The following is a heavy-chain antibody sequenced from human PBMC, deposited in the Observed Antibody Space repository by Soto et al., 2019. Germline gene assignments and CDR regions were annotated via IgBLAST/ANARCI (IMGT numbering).Heavy chain of an antibody. J-gene: IGHJ4*02. Sequence: GXSVKVSFNVSGYTLTELSMHWVRQAPGKGLEWMGIIYPDDSDTRYSPSFLGQVTISADKSISTAYLKWRSLKASDTAMYYCARPYGDPYWGQGTLVTVSS. V-gene: IGHV5-51*01. CDR3: ARPYGDPY. D-gene: IGHD4-17*01. CDR2: IYPDDSDT. CDR1: GYTLTELS.